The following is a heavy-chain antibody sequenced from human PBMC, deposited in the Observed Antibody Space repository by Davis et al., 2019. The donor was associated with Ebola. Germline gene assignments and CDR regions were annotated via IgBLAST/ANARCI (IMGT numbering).Heavy chain of an antibody. CDR1: GFTFSSYS. V-gene: IGHV3-21*01. J-gene: IGHJ2*01. CDR3: SRAQRWLKLGWYFDL. Sequence: GGSLRLSCAASGFTFSSYSMNWVRHAPGKGLEWVSSISSSSSYIYYAGSVKGRFTISRDNAKNSLYLQMNSLRAEDTAVYYCSRAQRWLKLGWYFDLWGRGTLVTVSS. CDR2: ISSSSSYI. D-gene: IGHD5-24*01.